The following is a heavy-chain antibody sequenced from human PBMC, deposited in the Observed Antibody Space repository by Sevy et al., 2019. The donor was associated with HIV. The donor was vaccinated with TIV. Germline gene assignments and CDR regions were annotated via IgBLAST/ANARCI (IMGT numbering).Heavy chain of an antibody. CDR3: AKDKAFRFLDYLPSNYYFDY. CDR1: GFTFTDYA. D-gene: IGHD3-3*01. CDR2: ITNTGGDT. Sequence: GGSLRLSCAASGFTFTDYAMSWVRQAPGKGLEWISTITNTGGDTYYADSVRGRFTISRDNSKNTLHLQMNSLRAEDTALYYCAKDKAFRFLDYLPSNYYFDYWGQGTLVTVSS. V-gene: IGHV3-23*01. J-gene: IGHJ4*02.